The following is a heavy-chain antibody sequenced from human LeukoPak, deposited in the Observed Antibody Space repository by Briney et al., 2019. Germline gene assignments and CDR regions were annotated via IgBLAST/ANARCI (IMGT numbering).Heavy chain of an antibody. CDR2: ISYDGSNK. CDR3: ARASSSGWPRYFDY. J-gene: IGHJ4*02. D-gene: IGHD6-19*01. V-gene: IGHV3-30-3*01. CDR1: GFTFSSYA. Sequence: GGSLRLSCAASGFTFSSYAMHWVRQAPGKGLEWVAVISYDGSNKYYADSVKGRFTISRDNSKNTLYLQMNSLRAEDTAVYYCARASSSGWPRYFDYWGQGTLVTVSS.